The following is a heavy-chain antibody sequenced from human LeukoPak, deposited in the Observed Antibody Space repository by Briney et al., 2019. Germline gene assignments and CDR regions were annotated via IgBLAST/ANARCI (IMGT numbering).Heavy chain of an antibody. CDR1: GFTFSSYA. Sequence: GGSLRLSCAASGFTFSSYAMSWVRQAPGKGLEWVGFIRSKAYGGTTEYSASVKGRFTISRDDSKSIAYLQMNSLKTEDTAVYYCTRGYSSSWIFDYWGQGTLVTVSS. J-gene: IGHJ4*02. CDR3: TRGYSSSWIFDY. D-gene: IGHD6-13*01. CDR2: IRSKAYGGTT. V-gene: IGHV3-49*04.